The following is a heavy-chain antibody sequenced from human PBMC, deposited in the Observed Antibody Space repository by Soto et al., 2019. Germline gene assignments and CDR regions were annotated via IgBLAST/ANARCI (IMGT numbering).Heavy chain of an antibody. V-gene: IGHV4-34*01. CDR3: ARGIPITMIVVVRNWFDP. CDR2: INHSGST. D-gene: IGHD3-22*01. Sequence: PSETLSLTCAVYGGSFSGYYWGWIRQPPGKGLEWIGEINHSGSTNYNPSLKSRVTISVDTSKNQFSLKLSSVTAADTAVYYCARGIPITMIVVVRNWFDPWGQGTLVTVSS. J-gene: IGHJ5*02. CDR1: GGSFSGYY.